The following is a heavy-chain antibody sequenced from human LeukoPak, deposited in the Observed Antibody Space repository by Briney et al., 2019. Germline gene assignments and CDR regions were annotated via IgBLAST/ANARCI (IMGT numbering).Heavy chain of an antibody. CDR1: GYPFTTWE. Sequence: ASVKVSCKTSGYPFTTWEINWVRQAAGQGLEWMGWVHPNSGNTVYAQKFQGRVTMTRDTSISTAYMELNGPRADDTAVYFCARGPRNDPWGQGTLVTVSS. CDR2: VHPNSGNT. V-gene: IGHV1-8*01. J-gene: IGHJ5*02. CDR3: ARGPRNDP. D-gene: IGHD1-14*01.